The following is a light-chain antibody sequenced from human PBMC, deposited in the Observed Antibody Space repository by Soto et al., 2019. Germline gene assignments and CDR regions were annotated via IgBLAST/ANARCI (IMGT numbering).Light chain of an antibody. CDR3: SSYTTSSIVI. J-gene: IGLJ2*01. Sequence: QSALTQPASVSGSPRQSITISCTGTSSDVGGYKFVSWYQQYPGKAPKLMIYEVSNRPSGVSNRFSGSKSGNTASLTISGLQAEDEADYYCSSYTTSSIVIFGGGTKLTVL. CDR2: EVS. V-gene: IGLV2-14*01. CDR1: SSDVGGYKF.